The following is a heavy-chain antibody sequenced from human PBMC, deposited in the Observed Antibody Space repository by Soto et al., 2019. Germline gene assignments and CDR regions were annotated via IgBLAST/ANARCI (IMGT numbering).Heavy chain of an antibody. CDR1: GGSISSFTYY. CDR3: ARRERYYGSPGWFDP. CDR2: VYYNENT. J-gene: IGHJ5*02. D-gene: IGHD3-10*01. Sequence: SETLSLTCSVSGGSISSFTYYWGWIRQPPGKGLEWIGTVYYNENTYYNPSLKSRVTITVDTAKNQFSLNLRSVTAADTAMYFCARRERYYGSPGWFDPWGPGTLATVSS. V-gene: IGHV4-39*01.